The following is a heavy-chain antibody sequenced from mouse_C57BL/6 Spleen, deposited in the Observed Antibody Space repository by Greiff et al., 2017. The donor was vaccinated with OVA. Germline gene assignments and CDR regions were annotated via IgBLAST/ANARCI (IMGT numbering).Heavy chain of an antibody. CDR3: ARAETFAY. J-gene: IGHJ3*01. CDR2: IHPSDSDT. Sequence: QVQLQQPGAELVKPGASVKVSCKASGYTFTSYWMHWVTQRPGQGLEWIGRIHPSDSDTNYNHKFKGKATLTVDKSSSTAYMQVRSLTSEDSAVDYCARAETFAYWGQGTLVTVSA. V-gene: IGHV1-74*01. CDR1: GYTFTSYW.